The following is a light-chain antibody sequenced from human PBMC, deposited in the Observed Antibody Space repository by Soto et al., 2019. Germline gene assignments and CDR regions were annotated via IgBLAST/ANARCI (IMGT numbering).Light chain of an antibody. J-gene: IGLJ2*01. CDR3: SSYTSSSTPGGV. CDR1: SSDVGGYNY. Sequence: QSALTQPASVSGSPGQSITISCTGTSSDVGGYNYVSWYQQHPGKAPKLMIYDVSNRPSGVSTRFSGSKSGNTASLTISGLQAEDEDDYYCSSYTSSSTPGGVFGGGTKLTVL. CDR2: DVS. V-gene: IGLV2-14*01.